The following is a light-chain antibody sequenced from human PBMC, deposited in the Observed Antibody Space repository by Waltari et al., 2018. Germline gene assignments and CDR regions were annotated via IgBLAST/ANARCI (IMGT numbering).Light chain of an antibody. CDR3: CSYAGSSTLV. CDR1: SSDVGSYNL. CDR2: EDS. V-gene: IGLV2-23*01. J-gene: IGLJ3*02. Sequence: HSALTQPASVSGSPGQSITISCTGTSSDVGSYNLVSRYQQHPDKAPKLMLYEDSKRPSGFSNRFSGAKAGNTASLTISGRQAEDEADYYCCSYAGSSTLVFGGGTKLTVL.